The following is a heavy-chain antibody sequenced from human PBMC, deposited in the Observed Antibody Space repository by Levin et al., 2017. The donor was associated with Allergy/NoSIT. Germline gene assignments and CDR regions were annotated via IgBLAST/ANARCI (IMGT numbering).Heavy chain of an antibody. V-gene: IGHV3-48*01. CDR3: ARDRGTLTAPRGKIDY. D-gene: IGHD4-11*01. CDR2: INSLSSTK. J-gene: IGHJ4*02. Sequence: GGSLRLSCAASGFTFSVYSMNWVRQAPGKGLEWVSYINSLSSTKYYADSVRGRFTISRDNGKQSLHLQMFSLRAEDTAVYDCARDRGTLTAPRGKIDYWGQGTLVTVSS. CDR1: GFTFSVYS.